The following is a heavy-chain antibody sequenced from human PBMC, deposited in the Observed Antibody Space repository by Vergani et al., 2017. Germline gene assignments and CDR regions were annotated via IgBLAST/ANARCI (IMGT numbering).Heavy chain of an antibody. D-gene: IGHD3-10*01. CDR3: ARVPEAMLWFGESEPQPYYYKDV. CDR1: GGSFSGYY. CDR2: INHSGST. V-gene: IGHV4-34*01. Sequence: QVQLQQWGAGLLKPSETLSLTCAVYGGSFSGYYWSWIRQPPGKGLEWIGEINHSGSTNYNPSLKSRVTISVDTSKNQFSLKLSSVTAADTAVYYCARVPEAMLWFGESEPQPYYYKDVWGKGTTVTVSS. J-gene: IGHJ6*03.